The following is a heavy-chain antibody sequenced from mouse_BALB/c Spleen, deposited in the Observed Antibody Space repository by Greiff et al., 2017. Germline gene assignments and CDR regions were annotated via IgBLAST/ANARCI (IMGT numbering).Heavy chain of an antibody. J-gene: IGHJ3*01. D-gene: IGHD1-1*01. V-gene: IGHV1S137*01. Sequence: QVQLKQSGAELVRPGVSVKISCKGSGYTFTDYAMHWVKQSHAKSLEWIGVISTYYGDASYNQKFKGKATLTVDKSSSTAYMELRSLTSEDTAVYYCARKLRAWFAYWGQGTLVTVSA. CDR2: ISTYYGDA. CDR1: GYTFTDYA. CDR3: ARKLRAWFAY.